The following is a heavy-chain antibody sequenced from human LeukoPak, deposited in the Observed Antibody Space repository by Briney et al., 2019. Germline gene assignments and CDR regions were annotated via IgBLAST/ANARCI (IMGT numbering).Heavy chain of an antibody. Sequence: GSLRLSCAVSGFTFRNYGTHWVRQAPGKGLEWVAAISYDGSDKYYADSVKGRFTISRDNSKNTLYLQMNSLRAEDTALYYCATRAGDWYYFDYWGQGTLVSVSS. CDR3: ATRAGDWYYFDY. D-gene: IGHD2-21*02. V-gene: IGHV3-30*03. CDR1: GFTFRNYG. J-gene: IGHJ4*02. CDR2: ISYDGSDK.